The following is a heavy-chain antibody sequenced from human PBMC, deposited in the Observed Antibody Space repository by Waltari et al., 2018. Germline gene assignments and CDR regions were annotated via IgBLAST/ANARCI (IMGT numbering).Heavy chain of an antibody. V-gene: IGHV3-11*01. CDR2: ISSSGSTI. J-gene: IGHJ4*02. D-gene: IGHD5-12*01. CDR1: GFPFSDPY. CDR3: ASLPLRYYFDY. Sequence: QVQLVESGGGLVKPGGSLRLPCSASGFPFSDPYMSWPRQAPGKGMEWVSYISSSGSTIYYADSMKGRFTISRDNAKNSVYLQMNSLRAEDTAVYYCASLPLRYYFDYWGLGTLVTVSS.